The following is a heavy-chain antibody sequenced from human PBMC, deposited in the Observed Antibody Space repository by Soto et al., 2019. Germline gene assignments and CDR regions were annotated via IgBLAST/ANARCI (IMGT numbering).Heavy chain of an antibody. CDR3: ARDREQPLVRGTFDP. D-gene: IGHD6-13*01. V-gene: IGHV1-3*01. CDR1: GYTFSSYT. J-gene: IGHJ5*02. Sequence: ASVKVSCKASGYTFSSYTMHWVRQAHGQRLEWMGWINADNGNTKYSQKFQVRITITRDTSASTAYMELSSLRSEDTAVYYCARDREQPLVRGTFDPWGQGTLVTVSS. CDR2: INADNGNT.